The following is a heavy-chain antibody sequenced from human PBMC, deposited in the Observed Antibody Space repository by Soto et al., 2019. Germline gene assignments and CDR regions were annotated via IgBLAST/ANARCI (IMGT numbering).Heavy chain of an antibody. CDR2: ITGSGDST. Sequence: EVQLLESGGGLVQPGGSLRLSCAASGFTFSSYAMSWVRQAPGKGLEWVSAITGSGDSTYYADSVKGRFTVSRDNSKNTLYLKMNRLRAEDTAVYYCAKVFVFTIREGFDYWGLGTLVTVSS. CDR1: GFTFSSYA. J-gene: IGHJ4*02. D-gene: IGHD3-3*01. CDR3: AKVFVFTIREGFDY. V-gene: IGHV3-23*01.